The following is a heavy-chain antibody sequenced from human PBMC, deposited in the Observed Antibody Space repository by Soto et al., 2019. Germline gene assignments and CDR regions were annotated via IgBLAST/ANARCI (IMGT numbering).Heavy chain of an antibody. V-gene: IGHV4-34*02. CDR2: SHHSGFT. CDR3: ARGSSRAAAGQVHYHYYGMDV. Sequence: QVQLQQWGAGLLKPSETLSLTCAAYGESFSDYYWSWIRQPPGKGLEWIGESHHSGFTNYNPSLKSRVSISVDTSKNQASLRLSSVSAADTAAYYCARGSSRAAAGQVHYHYYGMDVWGQGTTVTVSS. CDR1: GESFSDYY. J-gene: IGHJ6*02. D-gene: IGHD6-13*01.